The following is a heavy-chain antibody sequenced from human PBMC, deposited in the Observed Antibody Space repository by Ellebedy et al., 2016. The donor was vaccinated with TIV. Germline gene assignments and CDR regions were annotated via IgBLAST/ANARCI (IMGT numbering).Heavy chain of an antibody. CDR3: AREVGATRGYNWFDP. J-gene: IGHJ5*02. CDR2: INPNSGGT. Sequence: ASVKVSCXASGYTFTGYYMHWVRQAPGQGLEWMGWINPNSGGTNYAQKFQGRVTMTRDTSISTAYMELSRLRSDDTAVYYCAREVGATRGYNWFDPWGQGTLVIVSS. CDR1: GYTFTGYY. V-gene: IGHV1-2*02. D-gene: IGHD1-26*01.